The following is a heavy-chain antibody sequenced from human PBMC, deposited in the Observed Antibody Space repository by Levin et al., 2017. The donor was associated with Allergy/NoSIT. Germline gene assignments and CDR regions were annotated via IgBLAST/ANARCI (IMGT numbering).Heavy chain of an antibody. CDR2: ISYDGSNK. D-gene: IGHD6-19*01. CDR3: ARDFSLMAVAGASFDY. V-gene: IGHV3-30*04. J-gene: IGHJ4*02. Sequence: GGSLRLSCAASGFTFSSYAMHWVRQAPGKGLEWVAVISYDGSNKYYADSVKGRFTISRDNSKNTLYLQMNSLRAEDTAVYYCARDFSLMAVAGASFDYWGQGTLVTVSS. CDR1: GFTFSSYA.